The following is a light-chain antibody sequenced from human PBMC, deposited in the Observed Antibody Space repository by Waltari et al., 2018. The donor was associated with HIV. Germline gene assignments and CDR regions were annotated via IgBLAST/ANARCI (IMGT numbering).Light chain of an antibody. V-gene: IGKV4-1*01. CDR1: HSVLYYSNNRNY. CDR3: QQYHTIPWT. J-gene: IGKJ1*01. CDR2: WAS. Sequence: DILMTQSPDSLAVPLAERATINCESRHSVLYYSNNRNYLAWYQQKPGQSPNLLIYWASTRESGVPDRFSGSGSGTDFTLTISSLQAEDVAVYYCQQYHTIPWTFGHGTKVEIK.